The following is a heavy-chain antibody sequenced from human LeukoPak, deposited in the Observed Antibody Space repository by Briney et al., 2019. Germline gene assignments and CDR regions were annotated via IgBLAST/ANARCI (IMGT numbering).Heavy chain of an antibody. CDR3: ARDLDDFRGYYYYMDV. CDR2: MNPNSGNT. V-gene: IGHV1-8*01. CDR1: GYTFTSYD. Sequence: GASVKVSCKASGYTFTSYDINWVRQATGQGLEWMGWMNPNSGNTGYAQKFQGRVTMTRNTSISTAYMELSSLRSEDTAVYYCARDLDDFRGYYYYMDVWGKGTTVTVSS. D-gene: IGHD3-3*01. J-gene: IGHJ6*03.